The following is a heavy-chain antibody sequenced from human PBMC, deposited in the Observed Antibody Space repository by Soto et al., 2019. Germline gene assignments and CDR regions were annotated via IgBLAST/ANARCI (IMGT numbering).Heavy chain of an antibody. CDR1: GGSFSGYY. D-gene: IGHD3-22*01. CDR2: INHSGST. J-gene: IGHJ4*02. Sequence: LSLTCAVYGGSFSGYYWSWIRQPPGKGLEWIGEINHSGSTNYNPSLKSRVTISVDTSKNQFSLKLSSVTAADTAVYYCARGQREYYDSSGYYSFDYWGQGTLVTVSS. V-gene: IGHV4-34*01. CDR3: ARGQREYYDSSGYYSFDY.